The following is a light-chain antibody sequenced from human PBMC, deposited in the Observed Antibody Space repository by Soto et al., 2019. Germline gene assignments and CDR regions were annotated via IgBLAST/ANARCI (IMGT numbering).Light chain of an antibody. CDR2: AAS. Sequence: DLQLTQSPSFLSASVGDRDKITCRASQGISTYLAWYQQKPGKAPKLLIYAASTLQSGVPLSFSGSGSGTSFTLTISSLQPEDSATYYCQQLLSYPITFGQGTRLEIK. CDR1: QGISTY. J-gene: IGKJ5*01. CDR3: QQLLSYPIT. V-gene: IGKV1-9*01.